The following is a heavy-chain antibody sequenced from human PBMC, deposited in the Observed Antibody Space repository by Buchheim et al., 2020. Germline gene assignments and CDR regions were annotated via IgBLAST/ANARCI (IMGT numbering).Heavy chain of an antibody. J-gene: IGHJ6*02. Sequence: QVQLQQWGAGLLKPSETLSLTCAVYGGSFSGYYWSWIRQPPGKGLEWIGEINHSGSTNYNPSLKSRVPISVDKSKNQFSLKLSSVTAADTAVYYCARRRITGIRSYYYGMDVWGQGTT. CDR2: INHSGST. D-gene: IGHD1-20*01. CDR3: ARRRITGIRSYYYGMDV. CDR1: GGSFSGYY. V-gene: IGHV4-34*01.